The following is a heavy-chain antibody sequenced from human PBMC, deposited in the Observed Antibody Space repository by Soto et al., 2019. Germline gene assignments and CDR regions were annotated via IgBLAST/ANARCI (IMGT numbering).Heavy chain of an antibody. D-gene: IGHD2-21*01. Sequence: QVHLVQSGAEVRKPGASVKVSCKASGYSFTSYGISWVRQAPGQGLEWMGWISTDNGNTNYAHNLQGRVSMTIDPSTSTAYMELWSLGSDDTAVYYCARDVPDTSLFFYYYGMDGWGPGTTVTVSS. J-gene: IGHJ6*02. V-gene: IGHV1-18*01. CDR2: ISTDNGNT. CDR1: GYSFTSYG. CDR3: ARDVPDTSLFFYYYGMDG.